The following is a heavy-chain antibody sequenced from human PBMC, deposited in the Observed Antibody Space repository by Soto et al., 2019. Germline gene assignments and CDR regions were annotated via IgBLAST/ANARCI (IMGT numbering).Heavy chain of an antibody. CDR3: ARGMTIFGVAPGGGVDV. CDR2: IYQTGRT. V-gene: IGHV4-30-2*01. D-gene: IGHD3-3*01. CDR1: GGSISTFDYS. J-gene: IGHJ6*02. Sequence: QLQLQESGSGLVRPSQTLSLTCAVSGGSISTFDYSRSWIRQAPGRGLAGIGSIYQTGRTYYIPSLKSRATMSLDKSKNQFSLKITSAVAADTARYYCARGMTIFGVAPGGGVDVWGQGATVTVSS.